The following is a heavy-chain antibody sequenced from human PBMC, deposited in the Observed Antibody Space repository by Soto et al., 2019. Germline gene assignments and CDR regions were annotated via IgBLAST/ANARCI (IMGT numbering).Heavy chain of an antibody. V-gene: IGHV3-30*18. CDR1: GFSFSNYG. D-gene: IGHD2-15*01. Sequence: QVQLVESGGGVVQPGRSLRLSCAASGFSFSNYGMHWVRQAPGKGLEWVAVISYDGSNKYYADSVKGRFTISRDNSKNTLYLQMNSLRVEDTAVYHCTKDRDQIFDNYFDYWGQGTLFTVSS. CDR3: TKDRDQIFDNYFDY. CDR2: ISYDGSNK. J-gene: IGHJ4*02.